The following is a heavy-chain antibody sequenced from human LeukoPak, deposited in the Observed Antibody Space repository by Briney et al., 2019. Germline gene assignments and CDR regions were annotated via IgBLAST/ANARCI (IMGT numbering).Heavy chain of an antibody. CDR2: IDWDDDK. Sequence: SGPTLVNPTQTLTLTCTFSGFSPSTSGMCVSWIRQPPGKALEWLARIDWDDDKYYSTSLKTRLTISKDTSKNQVVLTMTNMDPVDTATYYCARTHYDSSGYYPDYWGQGTLVTVSS. CDR1: GFSPSTSGMC. V-gene: IGHV2-70*11. J-gene: IGHJ4*02. CDR3: ARTHYDSSGYYPDY. D-gene: IGHD3-22*01.